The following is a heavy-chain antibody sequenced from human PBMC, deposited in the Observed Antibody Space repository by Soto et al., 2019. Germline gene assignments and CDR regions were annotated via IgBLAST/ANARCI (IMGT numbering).Heavy chain of an antibody. J-gene: IGHJ6*02. D-gene: IGHD3-22*01. CDR1: GGTFSSYA. V-gene: IGHV1-69*06. CDR3: ARGPFSGDYYDSRGQYYYYRMDV. CDR2: IIPIFGTA. Sequence: GASVKVSCKASGGTFSSYAISWVRQAPGQGLEWMGGIIPIFGTANYAQKFQGRVTITADKSTSTAYMELSSLRSEDTAVYYCARGPFSGDYYDSRGQYYYYRMDVWGQGTTVTVSS.